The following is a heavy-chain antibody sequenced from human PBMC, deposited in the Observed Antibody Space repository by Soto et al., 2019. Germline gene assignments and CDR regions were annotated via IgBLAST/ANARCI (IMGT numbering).Heavy chain of an antibody. D-gene: IGHD4-17*01. J-gene: IGHJ4*02. CDR3: ARAPANFDYGGKNFDY. Sequence: QVQLVQSGAEVKKPGASVKVSCKASGYTFTSYYMHWVRQAPGQGLEWMGIINPSGGSTSYAQKFQGRVTMTRDTSTSTVYMELSSLRSEDTAVYYCARAPANFDYGGKNFDYWGRGTLVTVSS. CDR2: INPSGGST. V-gene: IGHV1-46*01. CDR1: GYTFTSYY.